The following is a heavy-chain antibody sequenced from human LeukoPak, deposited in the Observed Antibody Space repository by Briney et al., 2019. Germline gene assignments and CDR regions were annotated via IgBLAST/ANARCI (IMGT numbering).Heavy chain of an antibody. D-gene: IGHD5-12*01. V-gene: IGHV1-69*06. CDR1: GGTFSSYA. CDR2: IIPIFGTA. J-gene: IGHJ4*02. CDR3: ARDGYSGHYDY. Sequence: ASVKVSCKASGGTFSSYAISWVRQAPGQGLEWMGGIIPIFGTANYAQKFQGRVTITADKSTSTAYMELSSLRSEDTAVYYCARDGYSGHYDYWGQGTLVTVSS.